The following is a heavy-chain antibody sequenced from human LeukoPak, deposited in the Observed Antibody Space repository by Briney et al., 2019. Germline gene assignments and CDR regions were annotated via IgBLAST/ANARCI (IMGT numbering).Heavy chain of an antibody. CDR2: INPNTGAT. CDR1: ENTSINNN. V-gene: IGHV1-2*02. D-gene: IGHD1-26*01. Sequence: ASVKVSCKASENTSINNNINWGQQPLGQGLGWMGCINPNTGATHYAQRFQGRVTVTRDTSILTAYMDLSGLTFDDRAVYYCAREFVGYHLDVWGQGTTVTVSS. CDR3: AREFVGYHLDV. J-gene: IGHJ6*02.